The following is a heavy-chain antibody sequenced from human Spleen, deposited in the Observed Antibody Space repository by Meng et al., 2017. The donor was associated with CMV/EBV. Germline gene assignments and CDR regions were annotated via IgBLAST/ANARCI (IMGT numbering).Heavy chain of an antibody. CDR3: ARGRDHCISTSCYLSWFDP. J-gene: IGHJ5*02. V-gene: IGHV5-51*01. CDR1: YW. CDR2: IYPDASDT. D-gene: IGHD2-2*01. Sequence: YWIGWVRQMPGQGLEWMGIIYPDASDTRYSPSFQGQVTISADKSISTAYVQWSSLKASDTAMYYCARGRDHCISTSCYLSWFDPWGQGTLVTVSS.